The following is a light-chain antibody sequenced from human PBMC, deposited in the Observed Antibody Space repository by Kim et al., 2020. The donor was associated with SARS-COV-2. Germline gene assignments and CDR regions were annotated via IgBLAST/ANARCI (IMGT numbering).Light chain of an antibody. J-gene: IGLJ1*01. Sequence: QSALTQPRSVSGSPGQSVTISCTGSTSDVGAYDYVSWYQQYPGKVPKLMIYDVNERPSGISHRFSGSKSGTTASLTISGLQAEDEADYYCCSFAGNYFVFGTGTKVTVL. CDR2: DVN. CDR3: CSFAGNYFV. CDR1: TSDVGAYDY. V-gene: IGLV2-11*01.